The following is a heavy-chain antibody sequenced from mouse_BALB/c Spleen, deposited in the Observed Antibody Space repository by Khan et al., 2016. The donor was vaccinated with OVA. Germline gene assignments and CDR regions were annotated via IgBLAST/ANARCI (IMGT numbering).Heavy chain of an antibody. CDR3: AREPRAMDY. Sequence: QIQLVQSGPELKKPGETVKISCKASGYTFTNYGMNWVKQAPGKGLKWMSWINTYTGEPTYADDFKGRFAFSLETSASTAYLQINNLKNEDMATYFCAREPRAMDYWGQGTSVTVSS. CDR2: INTYTGEP. CDR1: GYTFTNYG. D-gene: IGHD2-10*02. V-gene: IGHV9-1*02. J-gene: IGHJ4*01.